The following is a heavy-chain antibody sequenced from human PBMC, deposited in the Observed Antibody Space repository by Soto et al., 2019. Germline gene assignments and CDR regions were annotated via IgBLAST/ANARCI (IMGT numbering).Heavy chain of an antibody. J-gene: IGHJ4*02. D-gene: IGHD2-21*02. CDR2: IGASGDIT. Sequence: GSLRLSCAASGFSFANFAMSWVRQAPGKGLEWVAGIGASGDITWYADSVKGRLSISRDNSKNTLYLQLNSLRFEDTAVYYCAKDDFTDRGDDYFDYWGPGTLVTVSS. V-gene: IGHV3-23*01. CDR3: AKDDFTDRGDDYFDY. CDR1: GFSFANFA.